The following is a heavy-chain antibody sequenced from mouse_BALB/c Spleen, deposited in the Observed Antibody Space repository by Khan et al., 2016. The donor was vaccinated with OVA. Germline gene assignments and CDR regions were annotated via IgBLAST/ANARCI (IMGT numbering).Heavy chain of an antibody. CDR3: VKQNYGTLYAMDY. CDR2: LGGDGST. V-gene: IGHV2-3*01. CDR1: GFSLTSYG. Sequence: QVQLKESGPALVAPSQSLSITCTVSGFSLTSYGVNWVRQPPGKGLEWRGVLGGDGSTNYHSVFISKLSIGKDNSKSQFFLKLNSLQTDDTATYYCVKQNYGTLYAMDYWGQGTAVTVSS. D-gene: IGHD2-1*01. J-gene: IGHJ4*01.